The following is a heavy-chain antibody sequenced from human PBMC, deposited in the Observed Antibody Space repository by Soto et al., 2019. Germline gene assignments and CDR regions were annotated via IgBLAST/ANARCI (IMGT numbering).Heavy chain of an antibody. D-gene: IGHD1-26*01. V-gene: IGHV3-53*02. J-gene: IGHJ6*02. CDR3: ARDQVRGATGDYCYYGMDV. CDR1: GFTVSSNY. Sequence: EVQLVETGGGLIQPGGSLRLSCAASGFTVSSNYMSWVRQAPGKGLEWVSVIYSGGSTYYADSVKGRFTISRDNSKNTLYLQMNSLRAEDTAVYYCARDQVRGATGDYCYYGMDVWGQGTTVTVSS. CDR2: IYSGGST.